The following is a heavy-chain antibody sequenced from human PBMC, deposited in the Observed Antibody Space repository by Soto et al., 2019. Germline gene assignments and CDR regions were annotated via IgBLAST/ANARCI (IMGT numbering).Heavy chain of an antibody. J-gene: IGHJ4*02. Sequence: SGPTLVTPTQTLTLTCTFSGFSLSTSGVGVGWIRQPPGKALEWLALIYWNDDKRYSPSLKSRLTITKDTSKNQVVLTMTNMDPVDTATYYCAQTPTLYGDFDYWGQGTLVTVSS. CDR3: AQTPTLYGDFDY. V-gene: IGHV2-5*01. D-gene: IGHD4-17*01. CDR2: IYWNDDK. CDR1: GFSLSTSGVG.